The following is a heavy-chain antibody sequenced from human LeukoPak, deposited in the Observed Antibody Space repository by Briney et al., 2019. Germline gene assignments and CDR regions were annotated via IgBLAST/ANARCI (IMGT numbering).Heavy chain of an antibody. V-gene: IGHV3-33*01. CDR1: GFTFGGYG. J-gene: IGHJ4*02. Sequence: GRSLRLSCAGSGFTFGGYGMHWLRQTPGKGLEWVAVIAYDGSRAFYADSVKGRFTISRDNSKNTMSVQMDDLRAEDTAVYYCTRYNNDHFDSWGQGTLVTVYS. CDR2: IAYDGSRA. D-gene: IGHD1-14*01. CDR3: TRYNNDHFDS.